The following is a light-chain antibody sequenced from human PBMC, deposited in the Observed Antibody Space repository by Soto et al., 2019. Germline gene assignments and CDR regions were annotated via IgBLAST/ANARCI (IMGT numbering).Light chain of an antibody. Sequence: QSALTQPASVTGSHGQSITIFCTGTSSDVGSYNLVSWYQQHPGKAPKLMIYEGSKRPSGVSNRFSGSKSGNTASLAISGLQAEDEADYYCCSYAGSSIVVFGGGTKVTVL. CDR1: SSDVGSYNL. J-gene: IGLJ2*01. V-gene: IGLV2-23*01. CDR2: EGS. CDR3: CSYAGSSIVV.